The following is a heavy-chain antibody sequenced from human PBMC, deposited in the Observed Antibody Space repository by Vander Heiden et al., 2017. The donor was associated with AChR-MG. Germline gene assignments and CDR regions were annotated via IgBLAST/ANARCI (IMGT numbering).Heavy chain of an antibody. CDR2: IAYDGSNK. D-gene: IGHD6-13*01. CDR3: ARGNSWAPWFDY. Sequence: QVQLVESGGGVVQPGRSLRLSCAASGFPFSSYAMHWVRQAPGKGLEWVAVIAYDGSNKYYADSVKGRFTISRDNSKNTLYLQMNSLRAEDTAVYYCARGNSWAPWFDYWGQGTLVTVSS. V-gene: IGHV3-30-3*01. CDR1: GFPFSSYA. J-gene: IGHJ4*02.